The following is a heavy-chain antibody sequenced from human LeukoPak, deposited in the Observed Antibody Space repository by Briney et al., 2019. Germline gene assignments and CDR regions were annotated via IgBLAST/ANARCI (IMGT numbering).Heavy chain of an antibody. CDR1: GFTFSSYS. V-gene: IGHV3-23*01. CDR2: ISGSGGST. D-gene: IGHD3-3*01. J-gene: IGHJ4*02. CDR3: AKVSAYYDFWSGYDGNGNFDY. Sequence: GGSLRLSCAASGFTFSSYSMNWVRQAPGKGLEWVSAISGSGGSTYYADSVKGRFTISRDNSKNTLYLQMNSLRAEDTAVYYCAKVSAYYDFWSGYDGNGNFDYWGQGTLVTVSS.